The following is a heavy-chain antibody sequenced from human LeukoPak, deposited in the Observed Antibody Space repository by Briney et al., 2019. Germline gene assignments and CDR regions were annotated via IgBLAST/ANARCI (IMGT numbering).Heavy chain of an antibody. CDR3: AKDQYYYDSSGYYLLGGAFDY. J-gene: IGHJ4*02. CDR1: GFTFSSYA. Sequence: PGGSLRLSCAASGFTFSSYAMSWVRQAPGKGLEWVSAISGSGGSTYYADSVKGRFTISRDNSKNTLYLQMNSLRAEDTAVYYCAKDQYYYDSSGYYLLGGAFDYWGQGTLVTVSS. CDR2: ISGSGGST. V-gene: IGHV3-23*01. D-gene: IGHD3-22*01.